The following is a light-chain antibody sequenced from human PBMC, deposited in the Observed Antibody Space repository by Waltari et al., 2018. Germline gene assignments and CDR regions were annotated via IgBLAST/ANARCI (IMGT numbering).Light chain of an antibody. CDR3: QTGGHGTWV. V-gene: IGLV4-69*01. J-gene: IGLJ3*02. Sequence: QLVLTQSPSASASLGASVKLTCTLSSGHSSTVTAWLQEQPGKGPRYLMKVNSDGSHSKGDEIPDRFSGSSSGAERYLTISSLQSEDEADYYCQTGGHGTWVFGGGTKLTVL. CDR2: VNSDGSH. CDR1: SGHSSTV.